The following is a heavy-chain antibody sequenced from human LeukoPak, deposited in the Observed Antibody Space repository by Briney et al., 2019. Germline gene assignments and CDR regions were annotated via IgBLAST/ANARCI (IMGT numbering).Heavy chain of an antibody. V-gene: IGHV4-61*01. Sequence: SETLSLTCTVSGGSISGSSYYWGWIRQPPGKGLEWIGYIYYSGSTNYNPSLKSRVTISVDTSKNQFSLKLSSVTAADTAVYYCARDPIYYDSSGYTFDYWGQGTLVTVSS. D-gene: IGHD3-22*01. CDR3: ARDPIYYDSSGYTFDY. J-gene: IGHJ4*02. CDR1: GGSISGSSYY. CDR2: IYYSGST.